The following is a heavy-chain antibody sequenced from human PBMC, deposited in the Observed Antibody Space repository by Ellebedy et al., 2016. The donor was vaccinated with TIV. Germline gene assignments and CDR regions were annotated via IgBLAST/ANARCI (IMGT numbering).Heavy chain of an antibody. CDR2: ISWNSGSI. J-gene: IGHJ4*02. CDR3: ARAAGWAAASPIDY. CDR1: GFTFDDYA. V-gene: IGHV3-9*01. D-gene: IGHD6-13*01. Sequence: SLKISXAASGFTFDDYAMHWVRQAPGKGLEWVSGISWNSGSIGYADSVKGRFTISRDNAKNSLYLQMNSLRAEDTAVYYCARAAGWAAASPIDYWGQGTLVTVSS.